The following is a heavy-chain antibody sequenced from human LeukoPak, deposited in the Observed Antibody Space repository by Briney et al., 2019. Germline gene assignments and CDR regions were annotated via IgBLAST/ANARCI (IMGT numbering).Heavy chain of an antibody. Sequence: GGSLRLSCAASGFTFSMYGMSWVRQAPGKGLEWVSNILGSGGRTYYADSVKGRFTISRDNSKNTLYLQMNSLRAEDTAMYYCAKDQVAGDGFLLFDYWGQGTLVPDSS. D-gene: IGHD5-24*01. CDR2: ILGSGGRT. J-gene: IGHJ4*02. V-gene: IGHV3-23*01. CDR1: GFTFSMYG. CDR3: AKDQVAGDGFLLFDY.